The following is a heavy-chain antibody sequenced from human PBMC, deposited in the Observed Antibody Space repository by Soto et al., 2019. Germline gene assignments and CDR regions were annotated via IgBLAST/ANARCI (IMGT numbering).Heavy chain of an antibody. CDR2: IDHSGST. CDR3: VRDSDNGWEDY. J-gene: IGHJ4*02. Sequence: QVQLQESGRGLVKPSGTLSLTCAVSSGAISSTNWWNWVRQPPGKGLEWIGEIDHSGSTNYNPSLKSRVTMSVDKPKNQFSLKLSSVTAADTAVYYCVRDSDNGWEDYWGQGTLVTVSS. D-gene: IGHD6-19*01. V-gene: IGHV4-4*02. CDR1: SGAISSTNW.